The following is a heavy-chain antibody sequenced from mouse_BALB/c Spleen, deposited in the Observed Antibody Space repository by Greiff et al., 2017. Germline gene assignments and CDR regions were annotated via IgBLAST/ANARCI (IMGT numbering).Heavy chain of an antibody. J-gene: IGHJ4*01. D-gene: IGHD1-2*01. CDR2: INPYNGGT. CDR3: ASPYGTDYYAMDY. CDR1: GYSFTGYT. Sequence: VQLKQSGPELVKPGASMKISCKASGYSFTGYTMNWVKQSHGKNLEWIGLINPYNGGTSYNQKFKGKATLTVDKSSSTAYMELLSLTSEDSAVYYCASPYGTDYYAMDYWGQGTSVTVSS. V-gene: IGHV1-18*01.